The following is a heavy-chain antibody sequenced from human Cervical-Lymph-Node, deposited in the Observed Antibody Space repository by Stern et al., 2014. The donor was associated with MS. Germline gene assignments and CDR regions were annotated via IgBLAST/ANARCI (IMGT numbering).Heavy chain of an antibody. CDR1: GYTFTKYA. CDR2: INAGNGDT. J-gene: IGHJ3*02. Sequence: QVQLVQSGAEVKKPGASVKVSCKASGYTFTKYAVHWVRQAPGQRLEWMGWINAGNGDTTYSQKFQGRVTITRDTSASTVYMELSSLRSEDTAVYYCATSTVNAFDIWGQGTVVIVSS. D-gene: IGHD4-17*01. V-gene: IGHV1-3*01. CDR3: ATSTVNAFDI.